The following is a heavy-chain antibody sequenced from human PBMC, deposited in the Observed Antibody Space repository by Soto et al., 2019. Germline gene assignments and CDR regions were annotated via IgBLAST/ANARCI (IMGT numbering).Heavy chain of an antibody. CDR3: VGFYEFWSGLALDMDWFDP. CDR2: ISSSSSTI. CDR1: GFTFSSYS. J-gene: IGHJ5*02. Sequence: GGSLRLSCAASGFTFSSYSMNWVRQAPGKGLEWVSYISSSSSTIYYTDSMKGRFTISRDNAKHSLYLQKNSLRDEDTAVYYCVGFYEFWSGLALDMDWFDPLGQGNLATVSS. D-gene: IGHD3-3*01. V-gene: IGHV3-48*02.